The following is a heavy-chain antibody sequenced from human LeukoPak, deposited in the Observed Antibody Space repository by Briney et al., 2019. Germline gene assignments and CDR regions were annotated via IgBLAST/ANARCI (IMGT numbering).Heavy chain of an antibody. D-gene: IGHD6-13*01. CDR2: IYYSGST. J-gene: IGHJ4*02. CDR1: GGSISSYY. Sequence: PSETLSLTCTVSGGSISSYYWSRIRQPPGKGLEWIAYIYYSGSTNYNPSLKSRVTISVDTPKNQYSLKLSSVTAADTAVYYCARGIAAETDYWGQGTLVTVSS. V-gene: IGHV4-59*01. CDR3: ARGIAAETDY.